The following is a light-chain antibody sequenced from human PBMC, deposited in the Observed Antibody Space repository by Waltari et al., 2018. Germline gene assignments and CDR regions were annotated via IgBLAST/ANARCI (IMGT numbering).Light chain of an antibody. J-gene: IGKJ2*01. CDR3: QQYGNSPRYT. V-gene: IGKV3-20*01. CDR1: QSVSGSY. CDR2: WAS. Sequence: EIVLTQSPGTLSLSPGERATLSCRASQSVSGSYLAWYQQKPGQAPRLLIYWASSRAPGVPDRFGGSGSGTDFTLTISRLEPEDFAVYYCQQYGNSPRYTFGQGTKLEIK.